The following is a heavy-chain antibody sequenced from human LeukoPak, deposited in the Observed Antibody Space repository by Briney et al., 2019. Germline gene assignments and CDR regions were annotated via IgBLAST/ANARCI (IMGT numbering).Heavy chain of an antibody. J-gene: IGHJ4*02. CDR2: ISWNSGSI. D-gene: IGHD3-3*01. CDR1: GFTFSSYA. CDR3: AKDSTIFGVANGPLDY. V-gene: IGHV3-9*01. Sequence: GGSLRLSCAASGFTFSSYAMHWVRQAPGKGLEWVSGISWNSGSIGYADSVKGRFTISRDNSKNTLYLQMNSLRAEDTAVYYCAKDSTIFGVANGPLDYWGQGTLVTVSS.